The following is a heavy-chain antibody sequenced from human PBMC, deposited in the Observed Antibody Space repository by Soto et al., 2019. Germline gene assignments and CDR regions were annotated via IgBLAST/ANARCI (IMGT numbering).Heavy chain of an antibody. D-gene: IGHD2-21*02. J-gene: IGHJ5*02. V-gene: IGHV3-30*18. CDR2: IPHDGSNK. CDR3: AKDGLSDVGLNNWFDP. CDR1: GLTFSNYG. Sequence: QVQLVESGGGVVQPGRSLRLSCAASGLTFSNYGMHWVRQAPGKGLEWVAVIPHDGSNKYYADSVKGRFTISRDNSKNTLFLQMNSLRTEDTAVYYCAKDGLSDVGLNNWFDPWGQGTLVTVSS.